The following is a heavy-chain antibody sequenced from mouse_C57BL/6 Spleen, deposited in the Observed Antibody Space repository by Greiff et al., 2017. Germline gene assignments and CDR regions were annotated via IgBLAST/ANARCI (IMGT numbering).Heavy chain of an antibody. CDR2: IDPSGSET. J-gene: IGHJ4*01. Sequence: QVQLQQPGAELVRPGSSVKLSCKASGYTFTSYWMHWVKQRPIQGLEWIGNIDPSGSETHYNQKFKDKATLTVDKSSSTAYMQLSSLTSEDSAVYYCARRGGDYAMDYWGQGTSVTVSS. CDR3: ARRGGDYAMDY. CDR1: GYTFTSYW. V-gene: IGHV1-52*01.